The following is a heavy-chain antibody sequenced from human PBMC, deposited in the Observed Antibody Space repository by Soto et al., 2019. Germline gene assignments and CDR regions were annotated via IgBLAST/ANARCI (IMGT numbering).Heavy chain of an antibody. D-gene: IGHD3-22*01. CDR1: GCTFTSYD. V-gene: IGHV1-8*01. Sequence: GASVKVSCKASGCTFTSYDINWVRQATGQGLEWMGWMNPNSGNTGYAQKFQGRVTMTRNTSISTAYMELSSLRSEDTAVYYCARGFYYYDSSGYYLVRAFDIWGQGTMVTVSS. J-gene: IGHJ3*02. CDR2: MNPNSGNT. CDR3: ARGFYYYDSSGYYLVRAFDI.